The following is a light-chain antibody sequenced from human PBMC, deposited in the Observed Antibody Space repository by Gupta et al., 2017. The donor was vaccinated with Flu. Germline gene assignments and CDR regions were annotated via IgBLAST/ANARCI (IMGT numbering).Light chain of an antibody. V-gene: IGKV4-1*01. CDR2: CVS. J-gene: IGKJ2*01. Sequence: DIVMTQAPDALAVSLGERATINCKSSQSVLFFSNNKNYLAWYQQKPGRPPTLLISCVSTRESGIPDRFSGSGSDRDFTLTITNVQAADAAVYYCLHDSPTPYTFGQGTNVEIK. CDR3: LHDSPTPYT. CDR1: QSVLFFSNNKNY.